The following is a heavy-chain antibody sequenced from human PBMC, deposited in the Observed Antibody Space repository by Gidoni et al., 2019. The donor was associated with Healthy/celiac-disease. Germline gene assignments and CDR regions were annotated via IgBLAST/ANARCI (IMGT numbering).Heavy chain of an antibody. CDR2: IRGSGGST. Sequence: EVQLLESWGGLVQPGRSLRLYCAASGFTFSSYAMSWVSQAPGKGLEWVSAIRGSGGSTYYADSGKRRFTISRDNSKNTLYLQLNSLRAEDTAVYYCAMPVYGQLYNWFDPLGQGTLVTVSS. CDR3: AMPVYGQLYNWFDP. D-gene: IGHD2-2*01. CDR1: GFTFSSYA. V-gene: IGHV3-23*01. J-gene: IGHJ5*02.